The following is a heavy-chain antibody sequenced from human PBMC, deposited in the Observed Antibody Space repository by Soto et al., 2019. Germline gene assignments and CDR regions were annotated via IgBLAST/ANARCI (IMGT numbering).Heavy chain of an antibody. CDR3: ARGRYGEY. Sequence: QVHLVQSGAGVKKPGASVKVSCQGSGYAFTTYGITWVRQAPGQGLEWMGCISAHNGNTNYAQKLQGRVTVTRDTSTSTAYMELRSLRYDDTAVYYCARGRYGEYWGQGALVTVSS. D-gene: IGHD3-10*01. V-gene: IGHV1-18*01. CDR2: ISAHNGNT. J-gene: IGHJ4*02. CDR1: GYAFTTYG.